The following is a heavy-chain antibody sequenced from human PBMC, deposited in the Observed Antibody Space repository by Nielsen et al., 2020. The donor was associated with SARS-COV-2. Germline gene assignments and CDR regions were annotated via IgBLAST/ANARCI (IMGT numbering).Heavy chain of an antibody. CDR3: ARLGGGIAAAGAYYYYGMDV. Sequence: GESLKISCKGSGYSFTSYWIGWVRQMPGKGLEWMGIIYPGDSDTRYSPSFQGQVTISADKSISTAYLQWSSLKASDTAMYYCARLGGGIAAAGAYYYYGMDVWGQGTTVTVSS. D-gene: IGHD6-13*01. J-gene: IGHJ6*02. CDR2: IYPGDSDT. V-gene: IGHV5-51*01. CDR1: GYSFTSYW.